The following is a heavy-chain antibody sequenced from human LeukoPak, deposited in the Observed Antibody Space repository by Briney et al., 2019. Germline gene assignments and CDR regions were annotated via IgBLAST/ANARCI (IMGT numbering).Heavy chain of an antibody. Sequence: SQTLSLTCTVSGGSISSYFWNWIRPPPGKGREWIGFTYYSGSTNYNPSLKSRVSISVDTSKNQFSLKPSSVTAADTAVYYCARGADSSGYYSIFYFDYWGQGTLVTVSS. CDR2: TYYSGST. J-gene: IGHJ4*02. D-gene: IGHD3-22*01. V-gene: IGHV4-59*01. CDR3: ARGADSSGYYSIFYFDY. CDR1: GGSISSYF.